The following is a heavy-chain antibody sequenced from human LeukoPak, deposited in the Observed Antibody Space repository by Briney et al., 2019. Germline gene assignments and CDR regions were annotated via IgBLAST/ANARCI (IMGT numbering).Heavy chain of an antibody. D-gene: IGHD2/OR15-2a*01. CDR1: GGSISSYY. V-gene: IGHV4-59*01. CDR3: VGSATDLLSLDY. CDR2: IYYSGST. Sequence: SETLSLTCTVSGGSISSYYWSWIRQPPGKGLEWIGYIYYSGSTNYNPSLKSRVTISVDTSKNQFSLKLSSVPAADTAVYYCVGSATDLLSLDYWGQGTLVTVSS. J-gene: IGHJ4*02.